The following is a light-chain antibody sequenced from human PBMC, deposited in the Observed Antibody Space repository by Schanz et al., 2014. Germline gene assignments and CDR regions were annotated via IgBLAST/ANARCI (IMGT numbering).Light chain of an antibody. J-gene: IGKJ3*01. V-gene: IGKV1-39*01. Sequence: DIQMTQSPSSQSASVGDRVSIHCRASQSISTYLNWYQQKPGKAPKLLIYVASSLQSGAPSRFSGSGSGTDFTLTISSLQPEDFATYYCQQTYSTLGITFGPGTKLDIK. CDR3: QQTYSTLGIT. CDR2: VAS. CDR1: QSISTY.